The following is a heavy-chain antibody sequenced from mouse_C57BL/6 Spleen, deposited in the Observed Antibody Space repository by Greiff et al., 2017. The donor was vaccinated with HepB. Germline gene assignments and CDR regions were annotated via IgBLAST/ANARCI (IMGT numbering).Heavy chain of an antibody. CDR2: INPNNGGT. J-gene: IGHJ2*01. V-gene: IGHV1-26*01. D-gene: IGHD1-1*01. CDR3: ARLGTTVVAPDY. CDR1: GYTFTDYY. Sequence: EVQLQQSGPELVKPGASVKISCKASGYTFTDYYMNWVKQSHGKSLEWIGDINPNNGGTSYNQKFKGKATLTVDKSSSTAYIELRSLTSEDSAVYYCARLGTTVVAPDYWGQGTTLTVSS.